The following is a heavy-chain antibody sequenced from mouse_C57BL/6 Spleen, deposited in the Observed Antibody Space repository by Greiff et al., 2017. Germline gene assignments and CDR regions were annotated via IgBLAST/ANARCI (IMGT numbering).Heavy chain of an antibody. J-gene: IGHJ2*01. CDR3: ARSFYGLFDY. CDR2: ISSGSSTI. Sequence: EVKLVESGGGLVKPGGSLKLSCAASGFTFSDYGMHWVRQAPEKGLEWVAYISSGSSTIYYADTVKGRFPISRDNAKNTLFLPMTSLRSEDTAMYYCARSFYGLFDYWGQGTTLPVSS. CDR1: GFTFSDYG. V-gene: IGHV5-17*01. D-gene: IGHD1-1*01.